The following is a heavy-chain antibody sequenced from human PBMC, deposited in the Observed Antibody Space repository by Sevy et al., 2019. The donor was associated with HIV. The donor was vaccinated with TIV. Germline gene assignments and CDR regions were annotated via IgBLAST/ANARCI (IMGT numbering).Heavy chain of an antibody. V-gene: IGHV5-51*01. CDR3: ARKSMYCSGGSCSYYFDY. CDR1: GYSFSRNW. J-gene: IGHJ4*02. CDR2: IYPGGSET. Sequence: GESLKISCKTSGYSFSRNWFGWVRQMPGKGLEWMGIIYPGGSETTYSPSFHGQVTISVDKSINTAYLQWASLKASDSAMYYCARKSMYCSGGSCSYYFDYWGQGTLVTVSS. D-gene: IGHD2-15*01.